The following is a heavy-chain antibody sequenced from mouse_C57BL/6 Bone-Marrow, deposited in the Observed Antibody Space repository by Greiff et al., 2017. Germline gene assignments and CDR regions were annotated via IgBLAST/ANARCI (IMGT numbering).Heavy chain of an antibody. Sequence: VQLQQSGAELVRPGASVKLSCTASGFNIKDDYMHWVKQRPEQGLEWIGWIDPENGDTEYASKFQGKATITADTSSNTAYLQRSSLTSEDTAVYYCTTVGLTGPFAYWGQGTLVTVSA. V-gene: IGHV14-4*01. D-gene: IGHD4-1*01. CDR1: GFNIKDDY. CDR2: IDPENGDT. J-gene: IGHJ3*01. CDR3: TTVGLTGPFAY.